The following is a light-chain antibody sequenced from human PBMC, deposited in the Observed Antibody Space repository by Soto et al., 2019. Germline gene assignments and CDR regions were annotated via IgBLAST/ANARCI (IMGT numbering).Light chain of an antibody. V-gene: IGLV2-14*01. CDR2: EVN. CDR3: SSYTSSNSLV. CDR1: SGDVGGYNY. Sequence: QSALTQPASVSGSPGQSITISCTGTSGDVGGYNYVSWYQQHPGKAPKLMIYEVNNRPSGVSNRFSGSKSGNTASLTISGLQAEDEADYYCSSYTSSNSLVFGGGTKLTVL. J-gene: IGLJ2*01.